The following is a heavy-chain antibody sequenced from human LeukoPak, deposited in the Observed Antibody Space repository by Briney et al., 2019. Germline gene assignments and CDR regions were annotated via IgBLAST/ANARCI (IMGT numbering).Heavy chain of an antibody. D-gene: IGHD5-18*01. Sequence: GGSLRLSCAASGFTFSSYAMHWVRQAPGKGLEWVAVISYDGSNKYYADSVKGRFTISRDNSKNTLYLQMNSLRAEDTAVYYCAREGVDTAMVTADCYYYYGMDVWGQGTTVTVSS. CDR3: AREGVDTAMVTADCYYYYGMDV. CDR1: GFTFSSYA. V-gene: IGHV3-30-3*01. J-gene: IGHJ6*02. CDR2: ISYDGSNK.